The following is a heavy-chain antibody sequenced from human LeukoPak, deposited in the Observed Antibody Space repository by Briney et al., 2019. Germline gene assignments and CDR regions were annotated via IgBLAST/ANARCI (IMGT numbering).Heavy chain of an antibody. CDR2: IASDGKTT. J-gene: IGHJ6*03. Sequence: GGSLRLSCAASGFTFRTYGSHWVRQAPGKGLEWVAVIASDGKTTYYADSVKGRFTISRDSSKNILYLQLNSLRAEDTAVYYCAKDRCSNGIGCYYYYMDVWGKGTTVTISS. V-gene: IGHV3-30*18. D-gene: IGHD2-8*01. CDR1: GFTFRTYG. CDR3: AKDRCSNGIGCYYYYMDV.